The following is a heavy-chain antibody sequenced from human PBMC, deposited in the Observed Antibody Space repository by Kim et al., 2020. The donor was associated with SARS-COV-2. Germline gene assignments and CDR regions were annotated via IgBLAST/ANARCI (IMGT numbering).Heavy chain of an antibody. V-gene: IGHV3-33*06. CDR3: AKDKAGENYFDY. Sequence: GGSLRLSCAASGFTFSSYGMHWVRQAPGKGLEWVAVIWYDGSNKYYADSVKGRFTISRDNSKNTLYLQMNSLRAEDTAVYYCAKDKAGENYFDYWGQGTLVTVSS. CDR2: IWYDGSNK. D-gene: IGHD2-21*01. CDR1: GFTFSSYG. J-gene: IGHJ4*02.